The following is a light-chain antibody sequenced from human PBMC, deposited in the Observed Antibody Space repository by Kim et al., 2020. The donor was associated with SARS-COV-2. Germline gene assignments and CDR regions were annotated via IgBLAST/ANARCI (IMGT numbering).Light chain of an antibody. CDR1: TDTVTSGHY. CDR3: LLSDSGTRV. V-gene: IGLV7-46*01. J-gene: IGLJ3*02. Sequence: PGETVTHTWCSSTDTVTSGHYPYWFQQKPSQVPKTLIYDSNNRHSWTPARFSGSLIGGKAALTLSGARPEDEAEYYCLLSDSGTRVFGGGTQLTVL. CDR2: DSN.